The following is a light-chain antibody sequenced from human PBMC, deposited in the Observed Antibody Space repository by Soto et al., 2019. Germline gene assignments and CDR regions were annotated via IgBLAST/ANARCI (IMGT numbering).Light chain of an antibody. V-gene: IGKV3-11*01. Sequence: DMVLPQSPATLTLSPDGRATLSLRASQRVSSYLALYQQNPGQAPRLLIYDASNGAAGIPARFSGSGSGTVFTLTITRLEPEDSAVYFCQQYTGPPTNFGQGTRLEIK. J-gene: IGKJ5*01. CDR2: DAS. CDR3: QQYTGPPTN. CDR1: QRVSSY.